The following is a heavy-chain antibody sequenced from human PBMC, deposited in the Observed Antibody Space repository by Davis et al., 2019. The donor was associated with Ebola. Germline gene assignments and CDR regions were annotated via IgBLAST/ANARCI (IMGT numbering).Heavy chain of an antibody. V-gene: IGHV1-3*04. CDR1: GYTFTSYV. Sequence: ASVKVSCKASGYTFTSYVIHWVRQAPGQRLEWMGWINTYNGNTIYSQKLQGRVTITSDTSASTAYMELSSLTSEDTAVYYCARRRLSFEAIDYWGQGTLVIVSS. CDR2: INTYNGNT. D-gene: IGHD1-26*01. J-gene: IGHJ4*02. CDR3: ARRRLSFEAIDY.